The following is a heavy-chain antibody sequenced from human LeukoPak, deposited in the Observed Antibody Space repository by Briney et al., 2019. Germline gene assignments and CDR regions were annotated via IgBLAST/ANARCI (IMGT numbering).Heavy chain of an antibody. J-gene: IGHJ5*02. Sequence: PGGSLRLSCAASGFTFSSYSMNWVRQAPGKGLEWVSYISSSSSTIYYADSVKGRFTISRDNAKNSLYLQMNSLRAEDTAVYYGARDAVGCGGLSGSTWFDPWGQGTLVTVSS. CDR2: ISSSSSTI. V-gene: IGHV3-48*01. D-gene: IGHD3-10*01. CDR1: GFTFSSYS. CDR3: ARDAVGCGGLSGSTWFDP.